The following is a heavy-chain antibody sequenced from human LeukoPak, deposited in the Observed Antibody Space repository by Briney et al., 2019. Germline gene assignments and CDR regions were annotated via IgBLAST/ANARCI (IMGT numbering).Heavy chain of an antibody. CDR3: AEDPSSTYYDFWSGSLPGAWFDP. CDR1: GFTFSSYA. D-gene: IGHD3-3*01. Sequence: GGSLRLSCAASGFTFSSYAMSWVRQAPGKGLEWVSAISGSGGSTYYADSVKGRFTISRDNSKNTLYLQMNSLRAEDTAVYYCAEDPSSTYYDFWSGSLPGAWFDPWGQGTLVTVSS. CDR2: ISGSGGST. V-gene: IGHV3-23*01. J-gene: IGHJ5*02.